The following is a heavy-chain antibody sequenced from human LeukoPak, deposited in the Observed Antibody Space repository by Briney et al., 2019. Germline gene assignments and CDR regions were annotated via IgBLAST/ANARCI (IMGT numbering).Heavy chain of an antibody. CDR3: AKTSYSSSSPFDY. Sequence: GGSLRPSCAASGFTFDDYAMHWVRQDPGKGLEWVSGISWNSGSIGYADSVKGRFTISRDNAKNSLYLQMNSLRAEDTALYYCAKTSYSSSSPFDYWGQGTLFTVSS. D-gene: IGHD6-13*01. J-gene: IGHJ4*02. V-gene: IGHV3-9*01. CDR2: ISWNSGSI. CDR1: GFTFDDYA.